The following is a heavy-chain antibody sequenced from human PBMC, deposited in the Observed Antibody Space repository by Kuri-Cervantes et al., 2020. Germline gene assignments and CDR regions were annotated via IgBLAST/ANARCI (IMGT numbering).Heavy chain of an antibody. V-gene: IGHV3-30-3*01. CDR2: ISYDGSNK. J-gene: IGHJ5*02. CDR1: GFTFSSYA. Sequence: GGSLRLSCAASGFTFSSYAVSWVRQAPGKGLEWVAVISYDGSNKYYADSVEGRFTISRDNSKNTLYLQMNSLRAEDTAVYYCARDRWNDLFAWFDPWGQGTLVTVSS. D-gene: IGHD1-1*01. CDR3: ARDRWNDLFAWFDP.